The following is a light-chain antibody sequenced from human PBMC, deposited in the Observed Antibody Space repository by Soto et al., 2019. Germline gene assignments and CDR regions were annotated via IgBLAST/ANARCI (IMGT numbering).Light chain of an antibody. V-gene: IGLV2-8*01. CDR3: SSFASSNTWV. CDR2: EVT. J-gene: IGLJ3*02. CDR1: SSDVGAYNY. Sequence: QSALTQPPSASGSPGQSVTISCTGTSSDVGAYNYVSWYQQHAGKAPKLVIYEVTKRPSGVPDHFSGSKSANTASLTVSGLQAEDEAYYYCSSFASSNTWVFGGGTKLTVL.